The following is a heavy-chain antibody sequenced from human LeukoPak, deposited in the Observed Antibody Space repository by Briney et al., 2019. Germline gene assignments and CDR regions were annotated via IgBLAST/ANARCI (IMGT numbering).Heavy chain of an antibody. Sequence: LTGRSLRLSCAASGFTFDDYAMHWVRQAPGKGLEWVSGISWNSGSIGYADSVKGRFTISRGNAKNSLYLQMNSLRAEDTAVYYCARDQVDIVVVPAAPGRWSGDYWGQGTLVTVSS. CDR3: ARDQVDIVVVPAAPGRWSGDY. CDR2: ISWNSGSI. CDR1: GFTFDDYA. V-gene: IGHV3-9*01. D-gene: IGHD2-2*01. J-gene: IGHJ4*02.